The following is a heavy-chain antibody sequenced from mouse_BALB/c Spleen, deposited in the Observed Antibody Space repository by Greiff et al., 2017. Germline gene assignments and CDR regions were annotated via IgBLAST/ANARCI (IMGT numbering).Heavy chain of an antibody. CDR3: ARSRGYDPHFDY. Sequence: QVQLQQSGAELAKPGASVKMSCKASGYTFTSYWMHWVKQRPGQGLEWIGYINPSTGYTEYNQKFKDKATLTADKSSSTAYMQLSSLTSEDSAVYYCARSRGYDPHFDYWGQGTTLTVSS. V-gene: IGHV1-7*01. CDR1: GYTFTSYW. J-gene: IGHJ2*01. D-gene: IGHD2-3*01. CDR2: INPSTGYT.